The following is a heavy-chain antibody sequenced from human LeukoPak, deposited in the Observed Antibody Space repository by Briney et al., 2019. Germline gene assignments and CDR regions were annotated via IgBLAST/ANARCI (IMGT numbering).Heavy chain of an antibody. CDR3: ARDPIGSRWPYYFDY. Sequence: ASVKVSCKASGYTFTGYALHWVRQAPGQGLEWMGWINTGSGNTKYSQKFQARVTITRDTSASTAYMELSSLRSEDTAVYYCARDPIGSRWPYYFDYWGQGTLVTVSS. J-gene: IGHJ4*02. CDR2: INTGSGNT. CDR1: GYTFTGYA. D-gene: IGHD2-15*01. V-gene: IGHV1-3*04.